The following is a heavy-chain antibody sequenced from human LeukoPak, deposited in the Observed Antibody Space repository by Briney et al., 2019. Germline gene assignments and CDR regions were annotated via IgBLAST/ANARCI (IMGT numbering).Heavy chain of an antibody. CDR1: GFTFSSYA. CDR3: AKSFGGSGSYINFDY. V-gene: IGHV3-23*01. D-gene: IGHD3-10*01. Sequence: PGGSLRLSCAASGFTFSSYAMSWVRQAPGKGLEWVSAISGSGGSTYYADSVKGRFTISRDNSKNTLYLQMNSLRAEDTAVYYCAKSFGGSGSYINFDYWGQGTLVTVSS. J-gene: IGHJ4*02. CDR2: ISGSGGST.